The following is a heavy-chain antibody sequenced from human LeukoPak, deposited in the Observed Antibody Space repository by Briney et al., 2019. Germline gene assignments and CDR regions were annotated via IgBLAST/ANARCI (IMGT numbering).Heavy chain of an antibody. CDR3: ARLLWFGESGFDAFDM. D-gene: IGHD3-10*01. CDR1: GYTLTELS. J-gene: IGHJ3*02. V-gene: IGHV1-24*01. Sequence: ASVKVSCKVSGYTLTELSMHWVRQAPGKGLEWMGGFDPEDGETIYAQKFQGRVTMTEDTSTDTAYMELSSLRSEDTAVYYCARLLWFGESGFDAFDMWGQGTMVTVSS. CDR2: FDPEDGET.